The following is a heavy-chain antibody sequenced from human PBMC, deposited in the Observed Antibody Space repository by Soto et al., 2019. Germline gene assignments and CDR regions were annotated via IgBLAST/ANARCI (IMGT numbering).Heavy chain of an antibody. CDR1: GFTFSSYA. Sequence: GGSLRLSCAASGFTFSSYAMNWVRQAPGKGLEWVSYISLSGSDMYYAGSVKGRFTISRDNAKNSLSLQMNSLRAEDTAVYYCVRDHIWSYDYWGQGTPVTVSS. CDR3: VRDHIWSYDY. J-gene: IGHJ4*02. CDR2: ISLSGSDM. D-gene: IGHD3-10*01. V-gene: IGHV3-48*01.